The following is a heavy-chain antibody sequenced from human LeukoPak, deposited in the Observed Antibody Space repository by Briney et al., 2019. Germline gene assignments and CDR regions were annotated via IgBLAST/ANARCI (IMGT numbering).Heavy chain of an antibody. CDR1: GFFFSRYS. J-gene: IGHJ4*02. V-gene: IGHV3-21*01. CDR2: VNTVISYI. Sequence: GGSLRLFCAASGFFFSRYSFNSVRQAPGKGLECVASVNTVISYIYYTDSVRGRVTISRDKAKNSVLLQMNRLRAEDMAMYYCVRLRRNSDSSGYFYYYDNWGQGTLVTVSS. D-gene: IGHD3-22*01. CDR3: VRLRRNSDSSGYFYYYDN.